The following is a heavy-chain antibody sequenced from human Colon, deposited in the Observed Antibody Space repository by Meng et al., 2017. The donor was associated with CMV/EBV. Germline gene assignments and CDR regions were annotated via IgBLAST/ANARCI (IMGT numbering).Heavy chain of an antibody. CDR2: INHGGTA. V-gene: IGHV4-39*07. CDR3: AREGVTVTTPVEY. Sequence: SETLSLTCSVSGDSISNTDYYWGWIRQSPGKGLEWIGSINHGGTAFYNPSLKSPVTISVDTSKNQFSLKVMSVTAADTAVYYCAREGVTVTTPVEYWGQGTLVTVSS. J-gene: IGHJ4*02. D-gene: IGHD4-17*01. CDR1: GDSISNTDYY.